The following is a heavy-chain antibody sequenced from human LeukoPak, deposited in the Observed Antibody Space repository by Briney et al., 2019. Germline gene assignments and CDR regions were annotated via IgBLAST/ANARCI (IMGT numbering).Heavy chain of an antibody. CDR2: IIPILGIA. CDR3: ARGYCSGGSCYNNWFDL. V-gene: IGHV1-69*04. D-gene: IGHD2-15*01. Sequence: SVKVSCKASGGTFSSYAIGWVRQAPGQGLEWMGRIIPILGIANYAQKFQGRVTITADKSTSTAYMELSSLRSEDTAVYYCARGYCSGGSCYNNWFDLWGQGTLVTVSS. J-gene: IGHJ5*02. CDR1: GGTFSSYA.